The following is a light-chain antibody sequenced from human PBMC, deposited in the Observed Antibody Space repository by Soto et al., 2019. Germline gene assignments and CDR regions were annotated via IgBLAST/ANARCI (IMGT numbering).Light chain of an antibody. J-gene: IGKJ1*01. CDR2: GAS. V-gene: IGKV3-15*01. CDR1: QSVSSN. CDR3: QQYNNWPRT. Sequence: EIVMTQSPATLSVSPGERATLSCRASQSVSSNLAWYQQKPGQAPRLLIYGASTRATGIPARFSGSGSGTEFTLTINSLQSEDFAVYYCQQYNNWPRTFGQGTKMDIK.